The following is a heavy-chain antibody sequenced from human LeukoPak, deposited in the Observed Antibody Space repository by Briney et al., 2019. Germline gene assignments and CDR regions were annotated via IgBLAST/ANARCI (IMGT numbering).Heavy chain of an antibody. V-gene: IGHV3-23*01. CDR1: GFIFSSYG. J-gene: IGHJ4*02. CDR3: AKSRGVITYYFDY. D-gene: IGHD3-10*01. Sequence: GGSLRLSCAASGFIFSSYGMSWVRQAPGKGLEWVSAISGSGGRTYYADSVRGRLTISRDNSKNTLYLQMNSLRAEDTAVYYCAKSRGVITYYFDYWGQGTLVTVSS. CDR2: ISGSGGRT.